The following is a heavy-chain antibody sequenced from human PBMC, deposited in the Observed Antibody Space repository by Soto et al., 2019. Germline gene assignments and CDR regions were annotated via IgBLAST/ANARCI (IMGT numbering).Heavy chain of an antibody. D-gene: IGHD5-12*01. Sequence: QVQLVESGGGVVQPGRSLRLSCAASGFTFSSYGMHWVRQAPGKGLEWVAVIWYDGSNKYYADSGKGRFTISRDNSKNTLYLQMNSLRAEDTAVYYCARAAKRRVEMATISNPTKTDYWYFDLWGRGTLVTVSS. CDR3: ARAAKRRVEMATISNPTKTDYWYFDL. J-gene: IGHJ2*01. V-gene: IGHV3-33*01. CDR1: GFTFSSYG. CDR2: IWYDGSNK.